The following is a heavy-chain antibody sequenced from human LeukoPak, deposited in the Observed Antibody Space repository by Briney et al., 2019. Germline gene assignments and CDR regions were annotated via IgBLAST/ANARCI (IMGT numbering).Heavy chain of an antibody. V-gene: IGHV3-7*01. CDR1: GFTFSSYD. D-gene: IGHD3-10*02. J-gene: IGHJ6*04. CDR3: AELGITMIGGV. CDR2: IKQDGSEK. Sequence: GGSLRLSCAASGFTFSSYDMTWVRQAPGKGLEWVANIKQDGSEKYYVDSVKGRFTVSRDNAKNSLYLQMNSLRAEDTAVYYCAELGITMIGGVWGKGTTVTISS.